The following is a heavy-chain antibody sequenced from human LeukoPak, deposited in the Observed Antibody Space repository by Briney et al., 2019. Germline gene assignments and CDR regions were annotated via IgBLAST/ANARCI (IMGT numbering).Heavy chain of an antibody. CDR2: IGTAGDT. Sequence: GGSLRLSCAASGFTFSSYDMHWVRQATGKGLEWVSAIGTAGDTYYPGSVKGRFTISRENAKNSLYLQMNSLRAGDTAVYYCARGWDTAMVRGAFDIWGQGTMVTVSS. J-gene: IGHJ3*02. V-gene: IGHV3-13*01. CDR3: ARGWDTAMVRGAFDI. CDR1: GFTFSSYD. D-gene: IGHD5-18*01.